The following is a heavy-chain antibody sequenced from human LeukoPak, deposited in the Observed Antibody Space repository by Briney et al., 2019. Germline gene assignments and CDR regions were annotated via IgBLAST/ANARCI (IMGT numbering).Heavy chain of an antibody. CDR1: GGTFSSYA. V-gene: IGHV1-69*13. D-gene: IGHD2-2*02. CDR3: AIPQDIVVVPAAIRPGRGCYYYCMDV. Sequence: SVKVSCKASGGTFSSYAISWVRQAPGQGLEWMGGIIPIFGTANYAQKFQGRVTITADESTSTAYMELSSLRSEDTAVYYCAIPQDIVVVPAAIRPGRGCYYYCMDVWGKGTTVTVSS. CDR2: IIPIFGTA. J-gene: IGHJ6*03.